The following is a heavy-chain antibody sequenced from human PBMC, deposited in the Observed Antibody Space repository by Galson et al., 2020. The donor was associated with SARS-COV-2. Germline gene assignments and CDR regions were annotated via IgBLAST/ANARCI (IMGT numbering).Heavy chain of an antibody. D-gene: IGHD3-22*01. Sequence: SETLSLTCTVSGGSISSSSYYWGWIRQPPGKGLEWIGSIYYSGSTYYNPSLKSRVTISVDTSKNQFSLKLSSVTAADTAVYYCAREEPMGYSSGYPCDYWGQGTLVTVSS. J-gene: IGHJ4*02. V-gene: IGHV4-39*07. CDR2: IYYSGST. CDR1: GGSISSSSYY. CDR3: AREEPMGYSSGYPCDY.